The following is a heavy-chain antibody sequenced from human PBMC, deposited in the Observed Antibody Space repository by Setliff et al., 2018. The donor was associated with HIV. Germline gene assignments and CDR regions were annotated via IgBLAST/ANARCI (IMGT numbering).Heavy chain of an antibody. D-gene: IGHD3-3*01. V-gene: IGHV3-11*01. CDR3: ASKGFWSGDLTILDY. Sequence: PGGSLRLSCAASGFTFSDYYMSWIRQAPGQGMEWVSYSSSSGSTIYYADSVKGRFTISRDNAKNSLYLQMNSVRAEDTAVYYCASKGFWSGDLTILDYWGQGTLVTVSS. J-gene: IGHJ4*02. CDR1: GFTFSDYY. CDR2: SSSSGSTI.